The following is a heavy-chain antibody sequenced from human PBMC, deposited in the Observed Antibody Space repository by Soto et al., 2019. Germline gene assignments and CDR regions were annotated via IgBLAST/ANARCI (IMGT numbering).Heavy chain of an antibody. J-gene: IGHJ4*02. V-gene: IGHV1-69*02. CDR1: GGTFSSYT. Sequence: QVQLVQSGAEVKKPGSSVKVSCKASGGTFSSYTISWVRQAPGQGLEWMGRIIPILGIANYAQKLQGRVTIAADKSTSTGYMELSSLRAEDTAVYYCARELGMVDYWGQGTLVTVSS. CDR2: IIPILGIA. D-gene: IGHD7-27*01. CDR3: ARELGMVDY.